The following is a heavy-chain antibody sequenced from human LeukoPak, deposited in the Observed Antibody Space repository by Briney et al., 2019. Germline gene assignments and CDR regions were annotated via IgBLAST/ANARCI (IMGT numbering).Heavy chain of an antibody. V-gene: IGHV3-23*01. J-gene: IGHJ5*02. CDR2: ISGSGGST. Sequence: GRSLRLSCAASGFTFSRYGMHWIRQAPGKGLEWVSAISGSGGSTYYADSVKGRFTISRDNSKNTLYLQMSSLRAEDTAVYYCATRNAWGQGTLVTVSS. CDR1: GFTFSRYG. CDR3: ATRNA.